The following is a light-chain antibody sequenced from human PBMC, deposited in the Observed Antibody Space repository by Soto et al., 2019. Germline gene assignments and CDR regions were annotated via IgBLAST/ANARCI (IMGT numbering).Light chain of an antibody. V-gene: IGLV2-14*01. Sequence: QSVLTQPASVSGSPGQSITISCTGTSSDVGAYNYDSWYQQYPGEAPKVIIYDVSHRPAGVSNRFSGSKSGNTASLTISSLQTQDEADYFCSSYTTATTYVFGNGTKVTVL. CDR1: SSDVGAYNY. J-gene: IGLJ1*01. CDR2: DVS. CDR3: SSYTTATTYV.